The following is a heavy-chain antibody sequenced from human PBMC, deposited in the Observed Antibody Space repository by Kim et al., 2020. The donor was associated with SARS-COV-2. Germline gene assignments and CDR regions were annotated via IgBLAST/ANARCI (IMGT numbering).Heavy chain of an antibody. CDR1: GYTFTSYA. V-gene: IGHV1-3*01. D-gene: IGHD6-13*01. J-gene: IGHJ4*02. Sequence: ASVKVSCKASGYTFTSYAMHWVRQAPGQRLEWMGWINAGNGNTKYSQKFQGRVTITRYTSASTAYMELSSLRSEDTAVYYCARDVVRIAAAGTNLPVLYWGQGTLVTVSS. CDR3: ARDVVRIAAAGTNLPVLY. CDR2: INAGNGNT.